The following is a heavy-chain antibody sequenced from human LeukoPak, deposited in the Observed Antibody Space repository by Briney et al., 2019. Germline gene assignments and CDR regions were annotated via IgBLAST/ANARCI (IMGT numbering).Heavy chain of an antibody. J-gene: IGHJ4*02. V-gene: IGHV1-18*01. D-gene: IGHD6-13*01. CDR3: ARETIAAARWGLDY. Sequence: ASVKVSCKASGYTFTSYGISWVRQAPGQGLEWLGWISAYNGNTNYAQKLQGRVTMTTDTSTSTAYMELRSLRSDDTAVYYCARETIAAARWGLDYWGQGTLVTVSS. CDR2: ISAYNGNT. CDR1: GYTFTSYG.